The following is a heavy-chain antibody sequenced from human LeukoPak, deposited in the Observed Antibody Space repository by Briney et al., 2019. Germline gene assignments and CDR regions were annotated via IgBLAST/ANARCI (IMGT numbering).Heavy chain of an antibody. Sequence: GASVKVSCKASGYTFTGYYMHWVRQAPGQGLEWMGWINPNSGGTNYAQKFQGRVTMTRNTSISTAYMELSGLRSEDTAVYYCASFGGVRGVTIDYWGQGTLVTVSS. CDR1: GYTFTGYY. J-gene: IGHJ4*02. V-gene: IGHV1-2*02. CDR3: ASFGGVRGVTIDY. CDR2: INPNSGGT. D-gene: IGHD3-10*01.